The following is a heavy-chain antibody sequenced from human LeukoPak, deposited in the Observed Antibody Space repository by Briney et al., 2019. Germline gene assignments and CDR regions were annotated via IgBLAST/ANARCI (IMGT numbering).Heavy chain of an antibody. Sequence: ASVKVSCKASGYTFTSYDINWVRQATGQGLEWMGWMNPNSGNTGYAQKFPGRVTMTRDTSISTAYMELSSLRSEDTAVYYWVSPSSGWYRGRGYYYYYMDVWGKGTTVTISS. D-gene: IGHD6-19*01. CDR1: GYTFTSYD. CDR3: VSPSSGWYRGRGYYYYYMDV. J-gene: IGHJ6*03. CDR2: MNPNSGNT. V-gene: IGHV1-8*01.